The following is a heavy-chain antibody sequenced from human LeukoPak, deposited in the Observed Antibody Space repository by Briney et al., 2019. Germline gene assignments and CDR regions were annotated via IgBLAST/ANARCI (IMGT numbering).Heavy chain of an antibody. J-gene: IGHJ4*02. CDR3: ARVRDYYDSSGYWAY. D-gene: IGHD3-22*01. CDR1: GFTFSSYW. Sequence: PGGSLRLSCAASGFTFSSYWMSWVRQAPGKGLEWVANIKQDGSEKYYVDSVKGRFTISRDNAKNSLYLQMNSLRAEDTAVYYCARVRDYYDSSGYWAYWGQGTLVTVSS. CDR2: IKQDGSEK. V-gene: IGHV3-7*01.